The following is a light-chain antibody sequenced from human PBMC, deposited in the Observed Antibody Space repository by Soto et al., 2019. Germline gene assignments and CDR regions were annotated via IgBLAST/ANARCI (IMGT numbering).Light chain of an antibody. CDR3: QQSYRAPWT. CDR1: QYISNY. V-gene: IGKV1-39*01. Sequence: DIPVTQSPSSLSASVGDRVTITGRASQYISNYLCWYQQKAGNAPKLLIYAASTLQSGVTSRFTGGGSGPDFTLTISSLQPEDSATYYCQQSYRAPWTFGQGTKLEIK. CDR2: AAS. J-gene: IGKJ1*01.